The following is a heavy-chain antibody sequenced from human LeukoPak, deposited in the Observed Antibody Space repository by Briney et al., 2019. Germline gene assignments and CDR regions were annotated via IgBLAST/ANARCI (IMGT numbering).Heavy chain of an antibody. V-gene: IGHV4-38-2*01. CDR1: GYSISSGYY. J-gene: IGHJ4*02. CDR3: ARLTDDVVVPSITYHYFDS. D-gene: IGHD2-2*01. CDR2: IYHSGST. Sequence: SETLSLTCAVSGYSISSGYYWGWIRQPPGKGLEWIGNIYHSGSTYYNPSLKSRVTISVDTSKNQFSLKLSSVTAADTAVYYCARLTDDVVVPSITYHYFDSWGQGTRVTVSS.